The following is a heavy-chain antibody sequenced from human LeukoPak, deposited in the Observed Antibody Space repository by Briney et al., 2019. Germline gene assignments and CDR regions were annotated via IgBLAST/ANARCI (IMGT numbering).Heavy chain of an antibody. Sequence: SETLSLTCTVSGGSISNYYWSWIRQPPGKGLEWIAYIDYRGSTTYNPSLKSRVTISVDTSRNQFSLKLSSVTAADTAVYYCARSRSGYSYDHAAFDIWGQGAMVTVSS. CDR1: GGSISNYY. J-gene: IGHJ3*02. V-gene: IGHV4-59*01. CDR3: ARSRSGYSYDHAAFDI. D-gene: IGHD5-18*01. CDR2: IDYRGST.